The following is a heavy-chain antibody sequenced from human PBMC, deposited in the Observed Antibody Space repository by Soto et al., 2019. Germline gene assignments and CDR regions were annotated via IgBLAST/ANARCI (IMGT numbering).Heavy chain of an antibody. J-gene: IGHJ3*02. Sequence: ASVKVSCKASGYTFTSYYMHWVRQAPGQGLEWMGIISPSGGSTSYAQKFQGRVTMTRDTSTSTVYMELSSLRSEDTAVYYCARSYYDSSGYYYSDAFDIWGQGTMVTVSS. CDR1: GYTFTSYY. D-gene: IGHD3-22*01. CDR2: ISPSGGST. CDR3: ARSYYDSSGYYYSDAFDI. V-gene: IGHV1-46*01.